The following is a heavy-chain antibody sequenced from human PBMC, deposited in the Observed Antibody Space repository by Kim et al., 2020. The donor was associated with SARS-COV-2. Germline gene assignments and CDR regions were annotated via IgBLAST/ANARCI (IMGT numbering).Heavy chain of an antibody. CDR1: GFSFRDFG. V-gene: IGHV3-23*01. D-gene: IGHD3-10*01. Sequence: GGSLRLSCVASGFSFRDFGMSWVRQAPGKGLEWVSGLRTSAGNTYYADSVKGRFSISRDNSKNTLFLQMNSLRPEDTAVYYCAKFRGRRLDDAFDLWGQGTMVTVSS. J-gene: IGHJ3*01. CDR2: LRTSAGNT. CDR3: AKFRGRRLDDAFDL.